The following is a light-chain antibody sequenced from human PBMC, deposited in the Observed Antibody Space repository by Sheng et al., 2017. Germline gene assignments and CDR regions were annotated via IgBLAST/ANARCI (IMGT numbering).Light chain of an antibody. CDR1: QSVSRY. CDR3: QQYNLYRT. Sequence: ENVLTQSPATLSLSPGERATLSCRASQSVSRYLAWYQQKPGQAPRLLIFDASNRATGIPARFSGSGSGTDFTLTISSLQPDDSATYYCQQYNLYRTFGQGTKVEI. J-gene: IGKJ1*01. CDR2: DAS. V-gene: IGKV3-11*01.